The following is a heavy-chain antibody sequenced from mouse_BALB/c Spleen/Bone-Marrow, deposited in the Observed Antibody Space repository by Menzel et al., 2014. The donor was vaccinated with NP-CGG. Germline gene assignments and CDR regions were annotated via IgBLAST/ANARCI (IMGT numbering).Heavy chain of an antibody. V-gene: IGHV1-69*02. CDR2: IDPSDSYS. Sequence: VQLQQSGAELVKPGASVKLSCKASDYTFTNYWMHWVKQRPGRGLEWIGEIDPSDSYSNYNQNFKGKATLTVDKSSSTAYMQLTSLTSEDSAVYYCARGVVYYYAMDYWGQGTSVTVSS. CDR3: ARGVVYYYAMDY. CDR1: DYTFTNYW. J-gene: IGHJ4*01.